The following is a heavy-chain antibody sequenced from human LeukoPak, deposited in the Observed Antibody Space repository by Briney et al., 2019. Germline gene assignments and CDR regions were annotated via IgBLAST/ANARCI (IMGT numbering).Heavy chain of an antibody. J-gene: IGHJ4*02. CDR2: IYYSGNT. CDR3: ARGLTYYYDNSGYFLDQ. CDR1: GGSLSSSIYY. D-gene: IGHD3-22*01. V-gene: IGHV4-39*07. Sequence: PSETLSLTCTVSGGSLSSSIYYWGWIRQPPGKGLEWIGTIYYSGNTYYNPSLKSRVTISVDTSKNHFSLKLSSVTAADTAVYYCARGLTYYYDNSGYFLDQWGQGTLVTVSS.